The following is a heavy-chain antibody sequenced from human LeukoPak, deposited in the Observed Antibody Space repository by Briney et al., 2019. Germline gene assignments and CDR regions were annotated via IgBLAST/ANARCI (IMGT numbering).Heavy chain of an antibody. Sequence: GGSLRLSCAASGFTVSSNYMSWVRQAPGKGLEWVSVIYSGGSTYYADSVKGRFTISRDNSKNTLYLQMNSLRAEDTAVYYCARGGRWLQLSSQYYFDYWGQGTLVTVSS. CDR1: GFTVSSNY. CDR3: ARGGRWLQLSSQYYFDY. D-gene: IGHD5-24*01. CDR2: IYSGGST. V-gene: IGHV3-66*01. J-gene: IGHJ4*02.